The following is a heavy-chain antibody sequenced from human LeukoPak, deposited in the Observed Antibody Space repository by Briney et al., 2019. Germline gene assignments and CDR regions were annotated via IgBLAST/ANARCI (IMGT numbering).Heavy chain of an antibody. D-gene: IGHD3-22*01. CDR1: GGSFSGYY. CDR3: ARQTYDSSGYYSQPPSFDY. V-gene: IGHV4-34*01. CDR2: INHSGST. J-gene: IGHJ4*02. Sequence: SETLSLTCAVYGGSFSGYYWSWIRQPPGKGLEWIGEINHSGSTNYNPSLKSRVTISVDTSKNQFSLKLSSVAAADTAVYYCARQTYDSSGYYSQPPSFDYWGQGTLVTVSS.